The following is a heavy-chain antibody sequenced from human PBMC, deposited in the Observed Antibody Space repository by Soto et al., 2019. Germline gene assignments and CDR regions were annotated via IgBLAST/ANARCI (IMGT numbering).Heavy chain of an antibody. Sequence: SETLSLTCTVSGGSISSSNWWSWVRQPPGKGLEWIGEIYHSGSTNYNPSLKGRISASVDKSQNQFSLTLTSVTATDTALYYCERRIRETTYFGYWGQGTLVTVSS. CDR3: ERRIRETTYFGY. CDR2: IYHSGST. J-gene: IGHJ4*02. V-gene: IGHV4-4*02. D-gene: IGHD3-10*01. CDR1: GGSISSSNW.